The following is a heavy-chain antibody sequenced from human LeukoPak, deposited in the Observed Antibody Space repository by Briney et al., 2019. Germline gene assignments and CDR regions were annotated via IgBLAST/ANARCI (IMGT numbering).Heavy chain of an antibody. J-gene: IGHJ4*02. CDR3: ARDGTGGGYYYYFDY. D-gene: IGHD3-22*01. V-gene: IGHV1-46*01. Sequence: ASVKVSCKASGYMFTSYSMHWVRQAPGQGLEWMGIINPSGASTSYAQKFQGRVTITADKSTSTAYMELSSLRSEDTAVYYCARDGTGGGYYYYFDYWGQGTLVTVSS. CDR2: INPSGAST. CDR1: GYMFTSYS.